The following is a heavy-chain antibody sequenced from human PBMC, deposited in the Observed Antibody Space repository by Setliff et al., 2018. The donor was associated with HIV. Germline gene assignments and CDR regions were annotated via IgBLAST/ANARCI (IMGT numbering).Heavy chain of an antibody. J-gene: IGHJ6*02. CDR1: GYTFSYA. V-gene: IGHV1-3*01. CDR3: ASIDCGGDCYSYYYYGIDV. D-gene: IGHD2-21*02. Sequence: GASVKVSCKASGYTFSYAMHWVRQAPGQRLEWLGWINAGNGNTKYSQKFQGRVTITRDTSASTAYMELSSLRSEDTAVYYCASIDCGGDCYSYYYYGIDVWGQGTTVIVSS. CDR2: INAGNGNT.